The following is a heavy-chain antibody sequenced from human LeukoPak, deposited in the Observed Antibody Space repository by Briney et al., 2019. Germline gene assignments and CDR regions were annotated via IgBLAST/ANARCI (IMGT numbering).Heavy chain of an antibody. D-gene: IGHD1-26*01. V-gene: IGHV3-33*03. CDR1: GFIFSNYG. CDR3: APLSGSYFGDDAFDI. Sequence: GRSLRLSCAASGFIFSNYGMHWVRQAPGKGLEWVAVIWYDGSNKYYADSVKGRFTISRDNAKNSLYLQMNSLRAEDTAVYYCAPLSGSYFGDDAFDIWGQGTMVTVSS. CDR2: IWYDGSNK. J-gene: IGHJ3*02.